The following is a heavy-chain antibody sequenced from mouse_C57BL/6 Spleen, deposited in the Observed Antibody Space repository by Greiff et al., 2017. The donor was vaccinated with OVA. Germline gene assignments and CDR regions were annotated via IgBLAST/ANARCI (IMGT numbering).Heavy chain of an antibody. D-gene: IGHD2-5*01. V-gene: IGHV5-9-1*02. J-gene: IGHJ4*01. Sequence: EVQRVESGEGLVKPGGSLKLSCAASGFTFSSYAMSWVRQTPEKRLEWVAYISSGGDYIYYADTVKGRFTISRDNARNTLYLQMSSLKSEDTAMYYCTRVYSNYGDYYAMDYWGQGTSVTVSS. CDR2: ISSGGDYI. CDR3: TRVYSNYGDYYAMDY. CDR1: GFTFSSYA.